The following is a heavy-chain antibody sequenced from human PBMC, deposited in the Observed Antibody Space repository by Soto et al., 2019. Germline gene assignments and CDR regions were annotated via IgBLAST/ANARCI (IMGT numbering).Heavy chain of an antibody. CDR1: GYTFTSYG. CDR2: ISAYNGNT. V-gene: IGHV1-18*01. J-gene: IGHJ6*02. D-gene: IGHD2-21*01. CDR3: ARGGVVIAIPVGYYYYGMDV. Sequence: ASVKVSCKASGYTFTSYGISWVRQAPGQGLEWMGWISAYNGNTNYAQKLQGRVTMTTDTSTSTAYMELRSLRSDDTAVYYCARGGVVIAIPVGYYYYGMDVWAQGTTVTVSS.